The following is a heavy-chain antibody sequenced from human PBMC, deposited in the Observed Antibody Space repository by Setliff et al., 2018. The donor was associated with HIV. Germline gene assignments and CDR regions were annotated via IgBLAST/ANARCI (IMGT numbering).Heavy chain of an antibody. Sequence: GESLKISCKGVGYRFTSHWIAWVRQMPGKGLEWMGNIYPGDSETRYSPSFHGQVTFSDDTTVDTDYLQWNTLKSSDTAMYYCAREIRTIEGGAFDIWGQGTSVTVSS. CDR1: GYRFTSHW. D-gene: IGHD3-16*01. J-gene: IGHJ3*02. CDR3: AREIRTIEGGAFDI. V-gene: IGHV5-51*01. CDR2: IYPGDSET.